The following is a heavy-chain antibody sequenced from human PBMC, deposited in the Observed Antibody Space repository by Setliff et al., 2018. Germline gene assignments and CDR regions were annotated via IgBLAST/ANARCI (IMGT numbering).Heavy chain of an antibody. Sequence: TSETLSLTCTVSGGAITSSSYLWGWIRQTPGKGPEWIGSIYNTGNTYYNPSLKGRVTISVDTSKKQFSLKVTSLTAADTAVYFCARHPLRWYDAFDVWGQGTKVTVSS. CDR3: ARHPLRWYDAFDV. D-gene: IGHD4-17*01. CDR2: IYNTGNT. J-gene: IGHJ3*01. CDR1: GGAITSSSYL. V-gene: IGHV4-39*01.